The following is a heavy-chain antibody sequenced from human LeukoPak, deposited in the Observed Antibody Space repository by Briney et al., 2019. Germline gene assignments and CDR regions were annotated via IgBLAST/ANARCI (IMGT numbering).Heavy chain of an antibody. V-gene: IGHV3-66*01. J-gene: IGHJ4*02. CDR2: IYSGGST. Sequence: PGGSLRLSCAASGFTVSSNYMICVRHAPGKGLEWVAVIYSGGSTYYADSVKGSFTISRDNSNTTLYLQMNRLTAEDTAVYYCARAFGPSSTLDYWGQRTPLTVSS. D-gene: IGHD3-10*01. CDR3: ARAFGPSSTLDY. CDR1: GFTVSSNY.